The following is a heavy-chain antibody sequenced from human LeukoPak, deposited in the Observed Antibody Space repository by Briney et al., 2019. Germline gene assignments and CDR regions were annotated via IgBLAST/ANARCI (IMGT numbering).Heavy chain of an antibody. CDR3: ARAQSGSYLGNWFDP. V-gene: IGHV1-2*02. CDR2: INPNSGGT. Sequence: GASLWVSCKASVYTFTGYVMHWGRQAAGHGGEWRGWINPNSGGTNYAQKFQRRVTMTRDTSTSTVYMERSSLRSEDTAVYYCARAQSGSYLGNWFDPWGQGTLATVSS. D-gene: IGHD1-26*01. CDR1: VYTFTGYV. J-gene: IGHJ5*02.